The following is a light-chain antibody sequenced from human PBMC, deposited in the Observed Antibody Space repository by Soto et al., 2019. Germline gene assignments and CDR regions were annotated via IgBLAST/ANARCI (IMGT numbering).Light chain of an antibody. Sequence: DIQMTQSPSTLSASVGDRVTITCRPSQSVSSWLAWYQQKPGRAPKLLIYEASSLENGVPSRFSGSGSGTEFTLTINSLQPDDFATYYCQQYNTYSRTFVLGIKGEIK. CDR3: QQYNTYSRT. J-gene: IGKJ1*01. V-gene: IGKV1-5*03. CDR1: QSVSSW. CDR2: EAS.